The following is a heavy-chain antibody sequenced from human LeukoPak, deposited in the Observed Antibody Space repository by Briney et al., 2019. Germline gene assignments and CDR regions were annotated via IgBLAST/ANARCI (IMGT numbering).Heavy chain of an antibody. J-gene: IGHJ6*02. Sequence: GGSLRLSCAASGFTFSSYGMHWVRQAPGKGLEWVAVISYDGSNEKYADSVMGRFTISRDNSNNTLYLQMNSLKTEDTAVYYCTSRYCSSTSCYEYYYYGMDVWGQGTTVTVSS. D-gene: IGHD2-2*01. CDR2: ISYDGSNE. V-gene: IGHV3-30*03. CDR3: TSRYCSSTSCYEYYYYGMDV. CDR1: GFTFSSYG.